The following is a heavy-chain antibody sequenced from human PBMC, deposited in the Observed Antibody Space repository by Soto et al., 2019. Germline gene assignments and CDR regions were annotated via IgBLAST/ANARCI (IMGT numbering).Heavy chain of an antibody. CDR3: ARSPPVMIFSFDP. CDR1: GGTFSSYA. CDR2: IIPIFGTA. V-gene: IGHV1-69*13. Sequence: XSVKVSCNASGGTFSSYAISWVRQAPGQGLEWMGGIIPIFGTANYAQKFQGRVTITADEYTSTAYMELSSLRSEDTAVYYCARSPPVMIFSFDPWGHGNLVTVSS. J-gene: IGHJ5*02. D-gene: IGHD3-3*01.